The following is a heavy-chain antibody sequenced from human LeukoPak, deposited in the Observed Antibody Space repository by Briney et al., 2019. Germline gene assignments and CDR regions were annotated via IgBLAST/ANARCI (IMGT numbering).Heavy chain of an antibody. J-gene: IGHJ4*02. D-gene: IGHD3-10*01. CDR3: ARDLTSPGYFDY. Sequence: PSETLSLTCTVSRDSISSSRYYWAWIRQPPGKGLEWIGSIYYSGTTYYNPSLKSRVTMSVDTSKNQFSLKLTSVTAADTAVYYCARDLTSPGYFDYWGQGTLVTVSS. V-gene: IGHV4-39*07. CDR1: RDSISSSRYY. CDR2: IYYSGTT.